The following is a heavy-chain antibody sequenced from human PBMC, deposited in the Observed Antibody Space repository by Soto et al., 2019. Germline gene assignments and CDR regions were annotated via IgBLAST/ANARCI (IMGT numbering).Heavy chain of an antibody. CDR3: ARGARNPYYYDSSGLYYFDC. Sequence: QVQLVQSGAEVKKPGASVKVSCKASGYTFTSYYLHWERQAPGQGLEWMGVINPTGGSASYAQKFSGRFTMLRQTSSSAVDTWLSRLRSEDTAVYYCARGARNPYYYDSSGLYYFDCWGQGTLVTVSS. CDR1: GYTFTSYY. D-gene: IGHD3-22*01. V-gene: IGHV1-46*01. CDR2: INPTGGSA. J-gene: IGHJ4*02.